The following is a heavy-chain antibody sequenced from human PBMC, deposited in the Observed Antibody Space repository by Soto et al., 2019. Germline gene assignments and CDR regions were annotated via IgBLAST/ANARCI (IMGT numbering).Heavy chain of an antibody. CDR2: IMPIFGTA. Sequence: QVQLVQSGAEVKKPGSSVKVSCKASGGTFSSYAISWVRQAPGQGLEWMGGIMPIFGTANYAQKFQCRVTITADKSTSTAYMELIRLRSEDTSVXXXARGGDIVVVPAAMVXNYWGQGTLVTVSS. CDR1: GGTFSSYA. CDR3: ARGGDIVVVPAAMVXNY. D-gene: IGHD2-2*01. J-gene: IGHJ4*02. V-gene: IGHV1-69*06.